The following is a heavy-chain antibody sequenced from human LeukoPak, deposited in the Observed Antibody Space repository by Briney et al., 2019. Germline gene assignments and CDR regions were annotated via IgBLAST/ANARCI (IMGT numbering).Heavy chain of an antibody. CDR3: AIMHPYYDGSGYWVQ. D-gene: IGHD3-22*01. CDR1: GFTFSSYA. Sequence: PGESLRLSCAASGFTFSSYAMSWVRQAPGKGLEWVSGISTSGGSSSYADSVKGRFTISRDNPSNTLYMQMNSLRAEDTALYYCAIMHPYYDGSGYWVQWGQGTLVTVSS. V-gene: IGHV3-23*01. J-gene: IGHJ4*02. CDR2: ISTSGGSS.